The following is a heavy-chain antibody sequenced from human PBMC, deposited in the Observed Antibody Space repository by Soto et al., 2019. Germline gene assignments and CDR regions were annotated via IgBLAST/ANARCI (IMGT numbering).Heavy chain of an antibody. CDR1: GFTVSSNY. Sequence: EVQLVESGGGLVQPGGSLRLSCAASGFTVSSNYMSWVRQAPGKGLEWVSVIYSGGSTYYADSVKGRFTISRDNSKNTLYLQMNSLRAEDTAVYYCASLGYYYYYYMDVWGKGTTVTVSS. CDR3: ASLGYYYYYYMDV. CDR2: IYSGGST. J-gene: IGHJ6*03. D-gene: IGHD3-16*01. V-gene: IGHV3-66*01.